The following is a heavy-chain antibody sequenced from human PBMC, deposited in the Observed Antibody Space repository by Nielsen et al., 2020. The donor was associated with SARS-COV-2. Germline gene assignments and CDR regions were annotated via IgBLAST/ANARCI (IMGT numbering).Heavy chain of an antibody. CDR2: ISARGGST. J-gene: IGHJ4*02. D-gene: IGHD6-13*01. Sequence: GESLKISCAASGFTFNNYAMYWVRQAPGKGLEWVSGISARGGSTYYADPVKGRFTISRDNAKNSLYLQMNSLRAEDTALYYCAKDRIAAAGTSSFDYWGQGTLVTVSS. V-gene: IGHV3-23*01. CDR1: GFTFNNYA. CDR3: AKDRIAAAGTSSFDY.